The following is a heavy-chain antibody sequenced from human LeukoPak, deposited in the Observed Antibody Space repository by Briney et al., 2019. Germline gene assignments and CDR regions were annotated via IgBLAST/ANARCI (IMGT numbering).Heavy chain of an antibody. CDR2: IYTSGST. CDR1: GGSISSGSYY. D-gene: IGHD3-3*01. V-gene: IGHV4-61*02. J-gene: IGHJ4*02. Sequence: SQTLSLTCTVSGGSISSGSYYWSWIRQPAGKGLEWIGRIYTSGSTNYNPSLKSRVPISVDTSKNQFSLKLSSVTAADTAVYYCARAGYYDFWSGYYAFDYWGQGTLVTVSS. CDR3: ARAGYYDFWSGYYAFDY.